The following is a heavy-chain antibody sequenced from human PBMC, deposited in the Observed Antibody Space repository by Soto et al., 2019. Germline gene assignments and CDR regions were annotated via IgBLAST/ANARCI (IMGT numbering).Heavy chain of an antibody. CDR3: ARATHRSGYAVY. Sequence: ASVKVSCKTSGYTFTTYGVNWVRQAPGQGLEWMGWISGYNGITNYSQKFQGRVTMTTDTSRSTAYMELRSLRFEDTAVYYCARATHRSGYAVYWGRETRVTVSS. V-gene: IGHV1-18*01. J-gene: IGHJ4*02. D-gene: IGHD3-22*01. CDR1: GYTFTTYG. CDR2: ISGYNGIT.